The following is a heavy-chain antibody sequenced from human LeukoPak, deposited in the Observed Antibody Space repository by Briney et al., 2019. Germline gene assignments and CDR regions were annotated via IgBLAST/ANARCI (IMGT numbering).Heavy chain of an antibody. J-gene: IGHJ2*01. CDR2: IYYSGGT. Sequence: SETLSLTCTVSGGSISSSSYYWGWIRQPPGKGLEWIGSIYYSGGTYYSPSLKSRITISVDTSKDQFSLKLTSVTAADTAVYYCASVGSAGGPIFWYFDLWAVAPWSLSPQ. CDR1: GGSISSSSYY. D-gene: IGHD6-19*01. CDR3: ASVGSAGGPIFWYFDL. V-gene: IGHV4-39*01.